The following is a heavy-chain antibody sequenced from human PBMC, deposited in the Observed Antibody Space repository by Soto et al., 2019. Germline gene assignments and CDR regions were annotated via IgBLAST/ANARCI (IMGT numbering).Heavy chain of an antibody. CDR1: GGTFSSYA. D-gene: IGHD3-10*01. CDR3: ATLRPFTMVRGVIPPYFDY. J-gene: IGHJ4*02. CDR2: IIPIFGTA. Sequence: SVKVSCKASGGTFSSYAISWVRQAPGQGLEWMVGIIPIFGTANYAQKFQGRVTITADKSTSTAYMELSSLRSEDTAVYYCATLRPFTMVRGVIPPYFDYWGQGTLVTVSS. V-gene: IGHV1-69*06.